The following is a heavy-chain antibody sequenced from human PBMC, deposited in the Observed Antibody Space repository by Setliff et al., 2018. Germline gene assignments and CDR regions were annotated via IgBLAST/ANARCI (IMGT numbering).Heavy chain of an antibody. V-gene: IGHV1-18*01. D-gene: IGHD2-2*01. CDR1: GYTFSTYG. CDR3: ASFGGACSSSSCYASFL. J-gene: IGHJ3*01. CDR2: IITNTGKT. Sequence: ASVKVSCKASGYTFSTYGIHWVRQAPGQGPEWMGMIITNTGKTSYAQKFQGRVTLATDTSTGTCYMELGSLSSDDTAVYFCASFGGACSSSSCYASFLWGQGTMVTVSS.